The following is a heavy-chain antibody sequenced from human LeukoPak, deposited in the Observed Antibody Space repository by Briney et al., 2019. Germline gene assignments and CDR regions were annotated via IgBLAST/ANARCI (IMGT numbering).Heavy chain of an antibody. CDR1: GFTFSSYV. V-gene: IGHV3-23*01. D-gene: IGHD2-8*01. CDR3: AKDGVPSRYFGRNYFDY. Sequence: PGGSLRLSCAASGFTFSSYVMSWVRQAPGKGLEWVSAISNSGDNTYYADSVKGRFTISRDNAKNSLYLQMNSLRAEDTAVYYCAKDGVPSRYFGRNYFDYWGQGTLVTVSS. J-gene: IGHJ4*02. CDR2: ISNSGDNT.